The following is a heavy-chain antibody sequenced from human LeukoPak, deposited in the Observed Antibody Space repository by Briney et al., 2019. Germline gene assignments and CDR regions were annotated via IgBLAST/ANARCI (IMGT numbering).Heavy chain of an antibody. CDR2: MYSSGST. D-gene: IGHD5-12*01. CDR3: ARSGSGYLRYYFDY. Sequence: SETMSLTCTVSGGSISSSSYYWGWIRQPPGKGLEWIGSMYSSGSTYYNPSLKSRVTISVDTSKNQFSLKLSSVTAADTAVYYCARSGSGYLRYYFDYWGQGTLVTVSS. J-gene: IGHJ4*02. V-gene: IGHV4-39*07. CDR1: GGSISSSSYY.